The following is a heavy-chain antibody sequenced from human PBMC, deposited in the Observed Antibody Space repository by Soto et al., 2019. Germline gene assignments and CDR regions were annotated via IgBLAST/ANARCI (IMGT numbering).Heavy chain of an antibody. V-gene: IGHV1-18*01. Sequence: ASVKVSCKASGYTFTSYGISWVRQAPGQGLEWMGWISAYNGNTNYAQKLQGRVTMTTDTSTSTAYMELRSLRSDDTAVYYCARITYYYGSGSYPSGYWGQGTLVTVSS. CDR3: ARITYYYGSGSYPSGY. CDR1: GYTFTSYG. CDR2: ISAYNGNT. D-gene: IGHD3-10*01. J-gene: IGHJ4*02.